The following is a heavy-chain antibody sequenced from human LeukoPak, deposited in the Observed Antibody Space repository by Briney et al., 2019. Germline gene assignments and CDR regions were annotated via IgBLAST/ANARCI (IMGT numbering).Heavy chain of an antibody. CDR1: GYSISSGYY. V-gene: IGHV4-38-2*02. Sequence: SDTLSLTCTVSGYSISSGYYWGWIRQPPGKGLEWIGSIYHSGVTHYNPSLKSRVTISVYKSKNQFSLKLSSVTAADTAVYYCARGIEVFTMVRGVIITKDYFDYWGQGTLVTVSS. D-gene: IGHD3-10*01. J-gene: IGHJ4*02. CDR3: ARGIEVFTMVRGVIITKDYFDY. CDR2: IYHSGVT.